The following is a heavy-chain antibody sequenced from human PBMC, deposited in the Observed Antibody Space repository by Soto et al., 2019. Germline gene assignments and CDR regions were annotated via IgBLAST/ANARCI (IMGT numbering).Heavy chain of an antibody. J-gene: IGHJ6*02. V-gene: IGHV4-34*01. CDR2: INHSGST. D-gene: IGHD5-12*01. CDR1: GGSFSGYY. CDR3: ARVRLTVATINYYYYGMDV. Sequence: LSLTFAVYGGSFSGYYWSWIRQPPGKGLEWVGVINHSGSTNYNASLKSRVTISVETSKNQFSLKLSSVTAADTALYYCARVRLTVATINYYYYGMDVWGQGTTVTVSS.